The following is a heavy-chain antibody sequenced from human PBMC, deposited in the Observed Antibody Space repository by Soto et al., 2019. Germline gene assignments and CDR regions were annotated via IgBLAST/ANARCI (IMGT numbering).Heavy chain of an antibody. CDR3: RRHVAAGYGGYHSQLAP. Sequence: GESLKISCKGSGYNFGDYWIGWVRQMPGEGLELMGSFYPGDSDTRYSPSFQGQVTMSGDKSSSTAYLHWGSLKPSDTAIYYCRRHVAAGYGGYHSQLAPWGQGTLVTVSS. D-gene: IGHD5-12*01. J-gene: IGHJ5*02. CDR1: GYNFGDYW. CDR2: FYPGDSDT. V-gene: IGHV5-51*01.